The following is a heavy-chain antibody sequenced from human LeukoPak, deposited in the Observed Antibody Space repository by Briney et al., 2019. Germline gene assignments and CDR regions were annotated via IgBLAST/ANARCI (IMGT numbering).Heavy chain of an antibody. V-gene: IGHV4-34*01. D-gene: IGHD4-23*01. J-gene: IGHJ5*02. Sequence: ASETLSLTCAVYGGSFSGYYWSWIRQPPGKGLEWIGEIYHSGSTNYNPSLKSRVTISVDKSKNQFSLKLSSVTAADTAVYYCARVAVVKGIDPWGQGTLVTVSS. CDR2: IYHSGST. CDR1: GGSFSGYY. CDR3: ARVAVVKGIDP.